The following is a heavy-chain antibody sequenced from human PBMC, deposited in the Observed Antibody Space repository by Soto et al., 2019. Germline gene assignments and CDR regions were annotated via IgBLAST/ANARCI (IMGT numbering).Heavy chain of an antibody. J-gene: IGHJ4*02. CDR1: GFTFTGYY. V-gene: IGHV1-2*04. Sequence: QVQLVQSGAEVKRPGASVKVSCKASGFTFTGYYMHWVRQAPGQGLEWIGWSNPNTGFANYAQKFRDWVTITRDTSITPGYVELSGLKSDDTAVYFCAKDAAGHPDFWGQGTLLTVSS. CDR2: SNPNTGFA. CDR3: AKDAAGHPDF. D-gene: IGHD2-15*01.